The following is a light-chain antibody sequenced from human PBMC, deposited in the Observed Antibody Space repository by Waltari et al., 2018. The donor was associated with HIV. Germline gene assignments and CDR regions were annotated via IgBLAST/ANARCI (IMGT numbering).Light chain of an antibody. CDR3: QVWDSRRDWV. Sequence: SNVLTQPPSVSVAPGQPARITCGGNNIRCKSVHWYQQKPGQAPVVVVFDDSDRPSGTPERFSGSNSANTATLTISTVEAGDEADYYCQVWDSRRDWVFGGGTKLTVL. CDR2: DDS. V-gene: IGLV3-21*02. CDR1: NIRCKS. J-gene: IGLJ3*02.